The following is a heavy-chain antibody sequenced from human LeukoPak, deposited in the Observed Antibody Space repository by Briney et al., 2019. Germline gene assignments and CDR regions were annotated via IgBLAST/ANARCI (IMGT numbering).Heavy chain of an antibody. J-gene: IGHJ6*02. D-gene: IGHD6-13*01. Sequence: GASVKVSCKASGYTFTSYYMHWVLQAPGQGLEWMGIINPSGGSTSYAQKFQGRVTMTRDTSTSTVYMELSSLRSEDTAVYYCAREDPQVAAADDYYYYGMDVWGQGTTVTVSS. CDR1: GYTFTSYY. CDR2: INPSGGST. V-gene: IGHV1-46*01. CDR3: AREDPQVAAADDYYYYGMDV.